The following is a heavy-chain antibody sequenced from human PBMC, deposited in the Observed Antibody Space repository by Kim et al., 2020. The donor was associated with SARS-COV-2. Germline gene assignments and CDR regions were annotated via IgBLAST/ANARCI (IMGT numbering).Heavy chain of an antibody. D-gene: IGHD6-19*01. CDR2: IYYSGST. CDR3: ARSMVAGDYYFDY. J-gene: IGHJ4*02. V-gene: IGHV4-39*01. Sequence: SETLSLTCTVSGGSISSSGYYWGWIRQPPGKGLEWIGSIYYSGSTYYNPSLKSRVTISVDTSKNQFSLKLSSVTAADTAVYYCARSMVAGDYYFDYWGQGTLVTVSS. CDR1: GGSISSSGYY.